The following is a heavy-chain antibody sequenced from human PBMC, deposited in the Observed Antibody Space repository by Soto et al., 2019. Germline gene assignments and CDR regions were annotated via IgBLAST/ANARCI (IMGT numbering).Heavy chain of an antibody. CDR2: ISSSSSYI. V-gene: IGHV3-21*01. Sequence: PGGSLRLSCAASGFTFSSYSMNWVRQAPGKGLEWVSSISSSSSYIYYADSVKGRFTISRDNAKNSLYLQMNSLRAEDTAVYYCARDTVHYYDSSGYYDYWGQGTLVTVSS. J-gene: IGHJ4*02. D-gene: IGHD3-22*01. CDR3: ARDTVHYYDSSGYYDY. CDR1: GFTFSSYS.